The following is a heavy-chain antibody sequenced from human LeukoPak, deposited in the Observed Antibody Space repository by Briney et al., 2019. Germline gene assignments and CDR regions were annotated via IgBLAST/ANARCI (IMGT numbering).Heavy chain of an antibody. J-gene: IGHJ4*02. CDR2: ISYDGSNK. CDR3: AKGLYYGLGSYFPFDF. CDR1: GFTFSNYG. V-gene: IGHV3-30*18. Sequence: PGGSLRLSCAASGFTFSNYGMHWVRQAPGKGLEWVAVISYDGSNKYYADSVKGRFTISRDNSKNTVYLQMNSLRTEDTAVYYCAKGLYYGLGSYFPFDFWGQGILVTVSS. D-gene: IGHD3-10*01.